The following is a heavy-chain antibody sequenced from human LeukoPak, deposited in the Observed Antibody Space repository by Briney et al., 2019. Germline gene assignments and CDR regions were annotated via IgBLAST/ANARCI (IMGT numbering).Heavy chain of an antibody. CDR2: ISGTGGST. CDR1: GFSFSSYG. Sequence: GGSLRLSCAASGFSFSSYGMSWVRQAPGKGLEWVSAISGTGGSTYYADSVKGRFTISRDNSKNTLYLQMNSLRAEDTAVYYCANDRIIDYGSGSSMIDYWGQGTLVTVSS. CDR3: ANDRIIDYGSGSSMIDY. V-gene: IGHV3-23*01. D-gene: IGHD3-10*01. J-gene: IGHJ4*02.